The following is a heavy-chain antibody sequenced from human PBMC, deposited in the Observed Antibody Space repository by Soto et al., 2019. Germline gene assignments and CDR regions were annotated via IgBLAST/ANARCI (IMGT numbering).Heavy chain of an antibody. D-gene: IGHD2-15*01. CDR1: GFTFSSYA. Sequence: QVQLVESGGGVVQPGRSLRLSCAASGFTFSSYAMHWVRQAPGKGLEWVAVISYDGSNKYYADSVKGRFTISRDNSKNTLYLQMNSRRAEDTAVYYCARDGVVVVAATYYYGMDVWGQGTTVTVSS. CDR3: ARDGVVVVAATYYYGMDV. CDR2: ISYDGSNK. J-gene: IGHJ6*02. V-gene: IGHV3-30-3*01.